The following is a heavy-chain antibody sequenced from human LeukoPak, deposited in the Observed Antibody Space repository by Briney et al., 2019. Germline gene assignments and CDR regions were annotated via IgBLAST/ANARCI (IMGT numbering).Heavy chain of an antibody. D-gene: IGHD3-10*01. CDR1: GYTFTSYG. CDR2: ISAYNGNT. CDR3: ARDGEDYGSGSYLDY. Sequence: ASVKVSCKASGYTFTSYGISWVRQAPGQGLEWMGWISAYNGNTNYAQKLQGRVTMTTDTSTSTAYMELRSLRSDDTAVYYCARDGEDYGSGSYLDYWGQGTLVTVSS. J-gene: IGHJ4*02. V-gene: IGHV1-18*01.